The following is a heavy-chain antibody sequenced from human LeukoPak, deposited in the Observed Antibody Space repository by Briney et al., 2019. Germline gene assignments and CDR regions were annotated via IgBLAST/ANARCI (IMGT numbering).Heavy chain of an antibody. CDR1: GYTFTNYG. D-gene: IGHD3-3*01. Sequence: ASVKVSCKASGYTFTNYGFSWVRQAPGQGLEWMGWISANNGNTNYAQKVQGRVTMTTDTSTSTAYMELRSLRSDDTAVYYCARDAKDIWSGHFDYWGQEPWSPSPQ. CDR2: ISANNGNT. J-gene: IGHJ4*01. CDR3: ARDAKDIWSGHFDY. V-gene: IGHV1-18*01.